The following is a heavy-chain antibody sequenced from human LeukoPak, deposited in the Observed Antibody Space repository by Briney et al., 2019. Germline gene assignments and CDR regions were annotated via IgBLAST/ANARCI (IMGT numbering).Heavy chain of an antibody. CDR1: GFTFSSHA. V-gene: IGHV3-23*01. CDR2: ISGSGAST. D-gene: IGHD3-10*01. CDR3: AKDRLGYYKEADY. J-gene: IGHJ4*02. Sequence: PGGSLRLSCAASGFTFSSHAMNWVRQAPGKGLEWVSGISGSGASTYYADPVKGRFTISRDNSKNTLSLQMNSLRAEDTAVYYCAKDRLGYYKEADYWGRGTLVTVSS.